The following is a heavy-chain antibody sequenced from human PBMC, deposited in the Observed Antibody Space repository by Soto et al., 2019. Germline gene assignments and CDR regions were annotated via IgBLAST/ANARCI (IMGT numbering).Heavy chain of an antibody. CDR3: ASTIFGVVITHFDY. Sequence: PSETLSLTCAVSGGSFKSNYWSWIRQPPGKGLDWIGEIYHDGSTNYDPSLKSRVTISVDTSKNQFSLKLSSVTAADTAVYYCASTIFGVVITHFDYWGQGTLVTVSS. CDR1: GGSFKSNY. J-gene: IGHJ4*02. D-gene: IGHD3-3*01. V-gene: IGHV4-34*01. CDR2: IYHDGST.